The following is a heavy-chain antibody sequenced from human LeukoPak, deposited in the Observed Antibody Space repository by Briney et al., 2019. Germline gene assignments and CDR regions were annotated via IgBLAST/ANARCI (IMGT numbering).Heavy chain of an antibody. V-gene: IGHV4-59*08. Sequence: SETLSLTCTVSGGYISTFYWSWLRQPPGKGLEWIGYIFHTGHTNYNPSLKGRVTISVDTSKNQFSLKLNSVTAADTAMYYCARHPFSDGFDIWGQETMVTVSS. CDR2: IFHTGHT. CDR3: ARHPFSDGFDI. J-gene: IGHJ3*02. CDR1: GGYISTFY.